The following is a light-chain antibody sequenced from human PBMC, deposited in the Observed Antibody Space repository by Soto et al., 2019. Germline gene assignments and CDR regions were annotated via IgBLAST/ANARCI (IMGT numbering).Light chain of an antibody. CDR3: CSYAGSAAV. CDR2: DVF. Sequence: QSALTQPRSASGSPGQSVTISCTGTSRDVGGYDYVCWYQQYPGKAPKLMIFDVFRRPSGVPDRFSGSKSGDTASLTISGLQAEDEADYYCCSYAGSAAVFGTGTKLTVL. J-gene: IGLJ1*01. V-gene: IGLV2-11*01. CDR1: SRDVGGYDY.